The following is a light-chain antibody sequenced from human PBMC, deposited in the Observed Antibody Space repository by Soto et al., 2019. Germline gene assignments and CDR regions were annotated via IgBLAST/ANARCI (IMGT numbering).Light chain of an antibody. V-gene: IGKV1-39*01. Sequence: DIQMTQYPSSLSASVGDRVTITCRASQGISTYLNWYQQRPGKAPKLLIYAASSLQSGVPSRFSGSGSETHFTLTISSLQPEDFATYSCQQSYSTTWTFGQGTKVDIK. CDR1: QGISTY. J-gene: IGKJ1*01. CDR3: QQSYSTTWT. CDR2: AAS.